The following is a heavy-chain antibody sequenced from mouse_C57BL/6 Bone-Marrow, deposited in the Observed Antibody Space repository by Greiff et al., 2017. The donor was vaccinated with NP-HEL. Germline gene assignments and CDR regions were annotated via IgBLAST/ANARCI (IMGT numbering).Heavy chain of an antibody. CDR1: GFSLTSYG. J-gene: IGHJ1*03. Sequence: QVQLQQSGPGLVAPSQSLSITCTVSGFSLTSYGVHWVRQPPGKGLEWLVVIWSDGSTTYNSALKSRLSISKDNSKSQVFLKMNSLQTDDTAMYYCARHAYGSSLYWYFDVWGTGTTVTVSS. V-gene: IGHV2-6-1*01. CDR2: IWSDGST. CDR3: ARHAYGSSLYWYFDV. D-gene: IGHD1-1*01.